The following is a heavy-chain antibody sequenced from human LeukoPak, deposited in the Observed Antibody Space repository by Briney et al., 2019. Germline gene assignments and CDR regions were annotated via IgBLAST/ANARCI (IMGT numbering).Heavy chain of an antibody. CDR3: ARHNGDYRY. Sequence: PSETLSLTCTVSGGSISSSSYYWGWIRQPPGKGLAWIGSIYYSGSTYYNPSLKSRVTISVDTSKNQFSLKLSSVTAADTAVYYCARHNGDYRYWGQGTLVTVSS. CDR2: IYYSGST. D-gene: IGHD4-17*01. CDR1: GGSISSSSYY. V-gene: IGHV4-39*01. J-gene: IGHJ4*02.